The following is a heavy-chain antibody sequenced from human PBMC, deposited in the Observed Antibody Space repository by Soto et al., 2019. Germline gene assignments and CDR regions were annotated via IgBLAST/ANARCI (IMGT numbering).Heavy chain of an antibody. V-gene: IGHV4-59*01. CDR3: ARIISYYDFWSGYNLNWFDP. D-gene: IGHD3-3*01. CDR2: IYYSGST. CDR1: GGSISSYY. J-gene: IGHJ5*02. Sequence: SETLSLTCTVSGGSISSYYWSWIRQPPGKGLEWIGYIYYSGSTNYNPSLKSRVTISVDTSKNQFSLKLSSVTAADTAVYYCARIISYYDFWSGYNLNWFDPWGQGTLVTVSS.